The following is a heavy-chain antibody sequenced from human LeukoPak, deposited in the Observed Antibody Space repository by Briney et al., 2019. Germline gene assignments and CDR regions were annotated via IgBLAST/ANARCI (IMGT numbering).Heavy chain of an antibody. V-gene: IGHV4-59*01. Sequence: SETLSLTCTVSGGSISSYYWSWIRQPPGKGLEWIGYIYYSGSTNYNPSLKSRVTTSVDTSKNQFSLKLSSVTAADTAVYYCARYLEMATIRDFTYYFDYWGQGTLVTVSS. J-gene: IGHJ4*02. CDR1: GGSISSYY. CDR3: ARYLEMATIRDFTYYFDY. D-gene: IGHD5-24*01. CDR2: IYYSGST.